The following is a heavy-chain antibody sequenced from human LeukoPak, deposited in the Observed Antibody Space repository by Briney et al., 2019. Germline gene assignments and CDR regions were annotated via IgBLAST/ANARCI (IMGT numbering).Heavy chain of an antibody. CDR3: ARRMAYYYGSEAFDI. Sequence: SETLSLTCTVSGGSISSFYWTWIRQPPGEGLEWIGNIHYSGNTNYNPSLTSRVTISVDTSKNQFSLKLNSVTAADTAVYYCARRMAYYYGSEAFDIWGQGTMVTVSS. CDR2: IHYSGNT. J-gene: IGHJ3*02. D-gene: IGHD3-10*01. CDR1: GGSISSFY. V-gene: IGHV4-59*01.